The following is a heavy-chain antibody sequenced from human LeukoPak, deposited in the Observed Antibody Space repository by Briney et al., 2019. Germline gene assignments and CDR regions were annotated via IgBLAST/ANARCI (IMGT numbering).Heavy chain of an antibody. Sequence: ASVKVSCKASGYTFSGYYMHWVRQAPGQELEWMGWINPNSGGTNYAQKFQGRVTMTRDTSISTAYMELSRLTSDDTAVYYCAIQGGRDGYNMDYWGQGTLVTVSS. CDR1: GYTFSGYY. CDR3: AIQGGRDGYNMDY. V-gene: IGHV1-2*02. D-gene: IGHD5-24*01. CDR2: INPNSGGT. J-gene: IGHJ4*02.